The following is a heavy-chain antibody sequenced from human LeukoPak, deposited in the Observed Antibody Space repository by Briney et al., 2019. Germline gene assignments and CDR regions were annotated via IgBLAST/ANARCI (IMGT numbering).Heavy chain of an antibody. CDR3: AKGMNPNDAFDI. J-gene: IGHJ3*02. Sequence: PGGPLRLSCAASGFTFSSYGMHWVRQAPGKGLEWVAVIWYDGSNKYYADSVKGRFTISRDNSKNTLYLQMNSLRAEDTAVYYCAKGMNPNDAFDIWGQGTMVTVSS. V-gene: IGHV3-30*02. CDR2: IWYDGSNK. CDR1: GFTFSSYG.